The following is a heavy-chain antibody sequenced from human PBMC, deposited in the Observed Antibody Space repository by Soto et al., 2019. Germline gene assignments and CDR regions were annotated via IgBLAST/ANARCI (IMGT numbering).Heavy chain of an antibody. D-gene: IGHD6-13*01. V-gene: IGHV4-31*03. CDR1: GGSISSGAYY. Sequence: PSETLSLTCTVSGGSISSGAYYWSWIRQHPGKGLEWIGYIYYSGSTYYNPSLESRVTLSVDTSRKQFSLKVSSVTAADTAVYYCARDVGAAAGTPYYYYGMDVWGQGTTVTVSS. CDR3: ARDVGAAAGTPYYYYGMDV. CDR2: IYYSGST. J-gene: IGHJ6*02.